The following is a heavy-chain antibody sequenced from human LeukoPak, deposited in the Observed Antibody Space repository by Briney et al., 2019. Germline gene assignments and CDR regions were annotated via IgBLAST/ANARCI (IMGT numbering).Heavy chain of an antibody. D-gene: IGHD3-10*01. J-gene: IGHJ3*02. CDR2: INPSGGST. Sequence: ASVKVSCKASGYTFTSYYMHWVRQAPGHGLEWMGIINPSGGSTSYAQKFQGRVTMTRDTSTSTVYMELSSLRSEDTAVYYCARRGLMVRGVISLDAFDIWGQGTMVTVSS. CDR3: ARRGLMVRGVISLDAFDI. V-gene: IGHV1-46*01. CDR1: GYTFTSYY.